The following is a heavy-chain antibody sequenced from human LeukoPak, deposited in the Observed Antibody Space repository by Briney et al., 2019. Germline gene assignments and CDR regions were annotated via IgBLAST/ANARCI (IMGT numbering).Heavy chain of an antibody. D-gene: IGHD6-6*01. J-gene: IGHJ6*03. Sequence: SETLSLTCAVYGGSFSGYYWSWIRQPPGKGLEWIGEINHSGSTNYNPSLKSRVTISVDTSKNQFSLKLSSVTAADTAVYYCARVKQLAPLYYYYMDVWGKGTTVTVSS. CDR2: INHSGST. CDR1: GGSFSGYY. V-gene: IGHV4-34*01. CDR3: ARVKQLAPLYYYYMDV.